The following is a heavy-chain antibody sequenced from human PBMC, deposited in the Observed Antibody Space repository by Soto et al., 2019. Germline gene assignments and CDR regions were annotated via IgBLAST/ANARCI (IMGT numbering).Heavy chain of an antibody. CDR3: ANRRAGYSSSWYLAH. J-gene: IGHJ4*02. Sequence: PGGSLRLSCAASGFTFSSYAMSWVRQAPGKGLEWVSAISGSGGSTYYADSVKGRFTISRDNSKNMLYLQMNSLRAEDTAVYYCANRRAGYSSSWYLAHWGQGTLVTVSS. D-gene: IGHD6-13*01. V-gene: IGHV3-23*01. CDR1: GFTFSSYA. CDR2: ISGSGGST.